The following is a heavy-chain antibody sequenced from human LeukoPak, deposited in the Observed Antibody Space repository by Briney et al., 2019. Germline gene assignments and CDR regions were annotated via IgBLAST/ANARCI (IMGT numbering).Heavy chain of an antibody. D-gene: IGHD2-2*01. CDR2: INHSGST. CDR3: ARGRGYIVVVPAATAYFQH. CDR1: GGSFSGYY. Sequence: SETLSLTCAVYGGSFSGYYWSWIRQPPGKGLEWIGEINHSGSTNYNPSLKSRVTISVDTSKNQFSLKLSSVTAADTAVYYSARGRGYIVVVPAATAYFQHWGQGTLVTVSS. J-gene: IGHJ1*01. V-gene: IGHV4-34*01.